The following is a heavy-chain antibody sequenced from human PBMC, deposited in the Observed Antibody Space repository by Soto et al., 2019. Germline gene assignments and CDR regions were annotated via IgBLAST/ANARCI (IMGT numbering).Heavy chain of an antibody. J-gene: IGHJ4*02. CDR1: GVTFSNYA. Sequence: LRLSWAASGVTFSNYAMHWVRQAPGEGLEWVALTSYDGNNEYYTDSVKGRFTISRDNSKNTLFLQMNSPRPEDTAVYYCAKDKGVFNWATSYFDYWGQGALVTVSS. CDR3: AKDKGVFNWATSYFDY. CDR2: TSYDGNNE. V-gene: IGHV3-30*18. D-gene: IGHD1-1*01.